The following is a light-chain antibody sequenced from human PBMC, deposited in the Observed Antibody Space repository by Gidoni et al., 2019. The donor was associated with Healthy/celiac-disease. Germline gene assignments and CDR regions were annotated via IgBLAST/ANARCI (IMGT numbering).Light chain of an antibody. V-gene: IGKV1-39*01. CDR3: QQSYSTPYT. J-gene: IGKJ2*01. CDR2: AAS. Sequence: IQVTRSPSSLSASVGVRVTITCRASQSISSYLNWYQQKPGKAPKLLIYAASSLQSGVPSRFSGSGSGTDFTLTISSLQPEDFATYYCQQSYSTPYTFGQGTKLEIK. CDR1: QSISSY.